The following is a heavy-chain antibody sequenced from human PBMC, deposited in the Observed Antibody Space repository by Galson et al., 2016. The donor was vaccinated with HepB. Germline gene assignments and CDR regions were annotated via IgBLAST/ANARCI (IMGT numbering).Heavy chain of an antibody. CDR1: GFTFTSYG. J-gene: IGHJ2*01. CDR2: ISGYNGNA. Sequence: SVKVSCKASGFTFTSYGISWVRQAPGQGLEWMGWISGYNGNATYAQKLQGRISMTTDTSATTAYMEVGSLTSGDTAIYYCARALGSNSDWYFDLWGRGTLVSVSS. D-gene: IGHD4-23*01. CDR3: ARALGSNSDWYFDL. V-gene: IGHV1-18*01.